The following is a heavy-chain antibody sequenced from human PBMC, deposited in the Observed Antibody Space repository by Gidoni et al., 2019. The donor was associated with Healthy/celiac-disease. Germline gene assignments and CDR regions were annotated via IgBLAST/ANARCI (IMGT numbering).Heavy chain of an antibody. CDR2: IGGSDGST. CDR3: SKDCPSSSSHRYFDL. D-gene: IGHD6-6*01. Sequence: VQLLESGGGLAQPGGALRLSGAASRFTFSSDAMSWVRPAPGKGLGWVSVIGGSDGSTYYEDAVKGRFTISRDNSKSTLYLQMNSLRAEDTAIYYCSKDCPSSSSHRYFDLWGRGTLVTVSS. V-gene: IGHV3-23*01. J-gene: IGHJ2*01. CDR1: RFTFSSDA.